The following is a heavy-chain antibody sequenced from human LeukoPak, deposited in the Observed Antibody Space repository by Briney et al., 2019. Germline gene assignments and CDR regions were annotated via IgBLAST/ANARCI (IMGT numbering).Heavy chain of an antibody. J-gene: IGHJ6*03. D-gene: IGHD2-2*02. CDR3: ARDRKEYQLLYTSGYYMDV. CDR1: GFTFSSYG. Sequence: GGSLRLSCAASGFTFSSYGMHWVRQAPGKGLEWVSPISSSSSYIYYADSVKGRFTISRDNAKNSLYLQMNSLRAEDTAVYYCARDRKEYQLLYTSGYYMDVWGKGTTVTVSS. CDR2: ISSSSSYI. V-gene: IGHV3-21*01.